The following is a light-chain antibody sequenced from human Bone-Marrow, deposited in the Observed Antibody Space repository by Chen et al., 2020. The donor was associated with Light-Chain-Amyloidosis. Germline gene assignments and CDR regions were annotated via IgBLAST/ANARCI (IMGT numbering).Light chain of an antibody. CDR3: SSYTITNTLV. J-gene: IGLJ1*01. Sequence: QSALTQPASVSGSPGQSITISCTGTSSDVGGDNHVSWYQQHADKAPKLMIYEVTNRPSWVPDRCSGSKSDNTASLTISGLQTEDEADYFCSSYTITNTLVFGSGTRVTVL. CDR1: SSDVGGDNH. CDR2: EVT. V-gene: IGLV2-14*01.